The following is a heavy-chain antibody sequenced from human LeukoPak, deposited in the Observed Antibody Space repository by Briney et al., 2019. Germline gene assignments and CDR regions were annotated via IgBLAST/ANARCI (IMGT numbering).Heavy chain of an antibody. V-gene: IGHV1-2*02. D-gene: IGHD3-22*01. CDR1: GYTFTGYY. J-gene: IGHJ5*02. CDR3: AFTYYYDSSQNWFDP. Sequence: ASVKVSCKASGYTFTGYYMHWVRQAPGQGLEWMGWINPNSGGTNYAQKFQGRVTMTEDTSTDTAYMELSSLRSEDTAVYYCAFTYYYDSSQNWFDPWGQGTLVTVSS. CDR2: INPNSGGT.